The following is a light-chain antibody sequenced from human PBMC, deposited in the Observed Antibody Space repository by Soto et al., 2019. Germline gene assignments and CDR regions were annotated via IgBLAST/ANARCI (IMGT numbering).Light chain of an antibody. CDR2: DAS. J-gene: IGKJ5*01. Sequence: EIVMTQSPATLSFSTGERATLSFRASQSVSSYLAWYQQKPGQAPRLLIYDASNRATGIPARFSGSGSGTDFTLTISSLEPEDFAVYYCQQRSNWLITFGQGTRLEIK. V-gene: IGKV3-11*01. CDR1: QSVSSY. CDR3: QQRSNWLIT.